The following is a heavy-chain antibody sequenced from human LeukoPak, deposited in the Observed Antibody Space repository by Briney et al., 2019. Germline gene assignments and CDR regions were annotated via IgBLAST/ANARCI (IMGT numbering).Heavy chain of an antibody. CDR2: ICAYNGNT. CDR3: ARDPPQAYYYDSSGYLDY. J-gene: IGHJ4*02. Sequence: ASVKVSCKASGYTFTSYGISWVRQAPGLGLEWLGWICAYNGNTNYAQKLQGRVTMTTDTSTSTAYMELRSLRSDDTAVYYCARDPPQAYYYDSSGYLDYWGQGTLVTVSS. D-gene: IGHD3-22*01. CDR1: GYTFTSYG. V-gene: IGHV1-18*01.